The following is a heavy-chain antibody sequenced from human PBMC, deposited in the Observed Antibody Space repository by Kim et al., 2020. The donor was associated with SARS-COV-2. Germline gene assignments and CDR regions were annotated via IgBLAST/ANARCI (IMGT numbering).Heavy chain of an antibody. V-gene: IGHV4-34*01. Sequence: SRVTISVDTSKNQFSLKLSSVTAADTAVYYCARGRIQLWFRAFDIWGQGTMVTVSS. J-gene: IGHJ3*02. CDR3: ARGRIQLWFRAFDI. D-gene: IGHD5-18*01.